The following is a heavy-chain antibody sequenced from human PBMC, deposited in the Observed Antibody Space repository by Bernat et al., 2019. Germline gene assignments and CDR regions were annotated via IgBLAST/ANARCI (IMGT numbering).Heavy chain of an antibody. J-gene: IGHJ4*02. CDR3: AGVVVVASTALFYFDY. D-gene: IGHD2-15*01. V-gene: IGHV4-34*01. CDR1: GGSFSGYY. Sequence: QVQLQQWGAGLLKPSETLSLTCAVYGGSFSGYYWSWIRQPPGKGLEWIGEINHSGSTNYNPSLKSRVTISVDTSKNQFSLKVSSVTAADTAVYYCAGVVVVASTALFYFDYWGQVTLVTVSS. CDR2: INHSGST.